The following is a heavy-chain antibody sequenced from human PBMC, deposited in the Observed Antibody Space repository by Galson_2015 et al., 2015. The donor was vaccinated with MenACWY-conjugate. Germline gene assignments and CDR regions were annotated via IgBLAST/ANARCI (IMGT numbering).Heavy chain of an antibody. CDR3: ARHPPGGRGMDV. Sequence: QSGAEVKEPGESLKISCMGSGYSFTTYWLAWVRQMPGKGLEWMGLISPGDSHTRYNPAFQGQVTISADKSISTAYLQWNSLQASDTAMYYCARHPPGGRGMDVWGQGTTVTVSS. V-gene: IGHV5-51*01. J-gene: IGHJ6*02. D-gene: IGHD1-26*01. CDR1: GYSFTTYW. CDR2: ISPGDSHT.